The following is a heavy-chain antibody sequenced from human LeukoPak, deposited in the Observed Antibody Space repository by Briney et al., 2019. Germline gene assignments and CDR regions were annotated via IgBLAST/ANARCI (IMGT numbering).Heavy chain of an antibody. V-gene: IGHV3-30-3*01. CDR1: GFTFSSYA. Sequence: GGSLRLSCAASGFTFSSYAMHWVRQAPGKGLEWVAVISYDGSNKYYADSVKGRFTISRDNSKNTLYLQMNSLRAEDTAVYYCAGEYYYDSSGYQSEGYWGQGTLATVSS. J-gene: IGHJ4*02. CDR3: AGEYYYDSSGYQSEGY. D-gene: IGHD3-22*01. CDR2: ISYDGSNK.